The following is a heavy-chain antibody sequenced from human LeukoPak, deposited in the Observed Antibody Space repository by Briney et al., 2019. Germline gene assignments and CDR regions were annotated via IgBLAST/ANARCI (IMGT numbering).Heavy chain of an antibody. CDR2: IYYSGST. Sequence: SETLSLTCTVSGGSISSSSYYWGWIRQPPGKGLEWIGSIYYSGSTYYNPSLKSRVTISVDTSKNQFSLKLSSVTAADTAVYYCARGTVVVVALDVWGKGTTVTVSS. J-gene: IGHJ6*04. D-gene: IGHD2-15*01. V-gene: IGHV4-39*07. CDR1: GGSISSSSYY. CDR3: ARGTVVVVALDV.